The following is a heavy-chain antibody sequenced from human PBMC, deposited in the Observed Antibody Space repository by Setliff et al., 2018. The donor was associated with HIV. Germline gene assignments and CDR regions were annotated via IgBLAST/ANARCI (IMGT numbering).Heavy chain of an antibody. J-gene: IGHJ6*02. CDR2: IYHSGST. CDR3: ARRPAGAVAGGYGMDV. D-gene: IGHD6-19*01. V-gene: IGHV4-39*07. CDR1: GGSINSTSYY. Sequence: SETLSLTCTVSGGSINSTSYYWGWIRQPPGNGLEWIGSIYHSGSTYYNPSLKSRVTISVDTSKNQFSLKLSSVTAADTAVYYCARRPAGAVAGGYGMDVWGQGTTVTVSS.